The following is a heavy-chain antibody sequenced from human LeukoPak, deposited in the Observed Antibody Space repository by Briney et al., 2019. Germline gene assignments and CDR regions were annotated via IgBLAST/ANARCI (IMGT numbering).Heavy chain of an antibody. Sequence: PGGSLRLSCAASGFTVSSNYMSWVRQAPGKGLEWVSVIYGGGSTYYADSVKGRFTISRDNPKNTLYLQMNGLRAEDTAVYFCARAPGIAATAGGYWGQGTLVTVSS. CDR1: GFTVSSNY. J-gene: IGHJ4*02. D-gene: IGHD6-13*01. CDR3: ARAPGIAATAGGY. CDR2: IYGGGST. V-gene: IGHV3-53*01.